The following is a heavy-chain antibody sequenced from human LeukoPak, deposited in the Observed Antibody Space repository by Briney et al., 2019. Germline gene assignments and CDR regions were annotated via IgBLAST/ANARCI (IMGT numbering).Heavy chain of an antibody. Sequence: PGGSLRLSCAASGFTFSSYAMSWVRQAPGKGLEWVSAISGSGGSTSYADSVKGRFTISRDNSKNTLYLQMNSLRAEDTAVYYCAKDRAIVVVGLDYWGQGTLVTVSS. CDR1: GFTFSSYA. D-gene: IGHD2-2*01. CDR3: AKDRAIVVVGLDY. CDR2: ISGSGGST. V-gene: IGHV3-23*01. J-gene: IGHJ4*02.